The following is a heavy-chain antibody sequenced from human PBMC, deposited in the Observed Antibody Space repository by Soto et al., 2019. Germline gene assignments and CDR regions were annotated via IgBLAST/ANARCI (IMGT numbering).Heavy chain of an antibody. Sequence: KTSETLSLTCTVSGGSISSGGYYWSWIRQHPGKGLEWIGYIYYSGSTYYNPSLKSRVTISVDTSKNQFSLKLSSVTAADTAVYYCARDRGSGIAARGLYYGMDVWGQGTTVTVSS. J-gene: IGHJ6*02. CDR1: GGSISSGGYY. D-gene: IGHD6-6*01. CDR3: ARDRGSGIAARGLYYGMDV. V-gene: IGHV4-31*03. CDR2: IYYSGST.